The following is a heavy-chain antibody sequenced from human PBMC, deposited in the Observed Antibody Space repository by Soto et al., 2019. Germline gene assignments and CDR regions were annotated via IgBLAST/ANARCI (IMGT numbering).Heavy chain of an antibody. Sequence: PSETLSLTCTVSGGSIGSYYWSWIRQPPGKGLEWIGYMSDSGTPQHNPSLKSRVTLSIDRSRNQLSLKLSSVTAADTAVYYCARDYYYDSRGYPGAYYYGMDVWGQGTTVTVSS. V-gene: IGHV4-59*01. CDR2: MSDSGTP. CDR1: GGSIGSYY. CDR3: ARDYYYDSRGYPGAYYYGMDV. D-gene: IGHD3-22*01. J-gene: IGHJ6*02.